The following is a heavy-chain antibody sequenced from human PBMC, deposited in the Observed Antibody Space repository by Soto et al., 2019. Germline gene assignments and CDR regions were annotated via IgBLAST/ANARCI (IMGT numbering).Heavy chain of an antibody. D-gene: IGHD6-13*01. V-gene: IGHV3-9*01. CDR1: GFTFDDYA. CDR2: ISWNSGSI. J-gene: IGHJ6*03. Sequence: GGSLRLSCAASGFTFDDYAMHWVRQAPGKGLEWVSGISWNSGSIGYADSVKGRFTISRDNAKNSLYLQMNSLRAEDTALYYCAKTGSSRQYYYYYYMDVWGKGTTVTVSS. CDR3: AKTGSSRQYYYYYYMDV.